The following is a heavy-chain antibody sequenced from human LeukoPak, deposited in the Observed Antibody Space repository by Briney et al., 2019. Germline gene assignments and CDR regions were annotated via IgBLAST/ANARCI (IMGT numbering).Heavy chain of an antibody. D-gene: IGHD6-19*01. Sequence: GGSLRLSCAASGFTVSSKYMSWDRQAPGKGLEWVSVTDSGSSTYYADSVKGRFTISRDNSKNTLYLQMNSLRAEDTAVYYCARAGWLAPVFDYWGQGTLVTVSS. J-gene: IGHJ4*02. CDR2: TDSGSST. V-gene: IGHV3-53*01. CDR3: ARAGWLAPVFDY. CDR1: GFTVSSKY.